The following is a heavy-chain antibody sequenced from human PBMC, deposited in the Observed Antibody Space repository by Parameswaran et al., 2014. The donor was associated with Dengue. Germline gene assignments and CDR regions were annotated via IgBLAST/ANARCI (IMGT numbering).Heavy chain of an antibody. J-gene: IGHJ4*02. V-gene: IGHV5-51*01. Sequence: PQEGLELMGIIYPGDSDIRYSPSFQGQVTISADKSISTAYLQWDSLKASDTAIYYCARQAYSTSWPDLDYWGQGTLGHRLL. CDR3: ARQAYSTSWPDLDY. CDR2: IYPGDSDI. D-gene: IGHD6-13*01.